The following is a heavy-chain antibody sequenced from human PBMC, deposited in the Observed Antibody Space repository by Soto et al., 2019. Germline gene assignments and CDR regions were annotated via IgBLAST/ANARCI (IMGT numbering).Heavy chain of an antibody. CDR3: ARDPTHIVVVTAILDY. CDR1: GFTFSSYA. CDR2: ISYDGSNK. Sequence: QVQLVESGGGVVQPGRSLRLSCAASGFTFSSYAMHWVRQAPGKGLEWVAVISYDGSNKYYADSVKGRFTISRDNSKYSLYLQMYGLRAEDTAVYYCARDPTHIVVVTAILDYWGQGTLVTVSS. D-gene: IGHD2-21*02. V-gene: IGHV3-30-3*01. J-gene: IGHJ4*02.